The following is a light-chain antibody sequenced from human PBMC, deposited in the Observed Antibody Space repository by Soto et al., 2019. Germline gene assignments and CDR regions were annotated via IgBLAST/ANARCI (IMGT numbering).Light chain of an antibody. Sequence: DVVLTQSPDSLAVSLGERATINCKSSQSVLYSSNNMNCLAWYQQKAGQPPKLLIYWASTRESGVPDRFGGSGSGTEFTLTISSLQAEDVAVYYCQQYYSTPWTFGQGTKVDIK. CDR2: WAS. J-gene: IGKJ1*01. V-gene: IGKV4-1*01. CDR3: QQYYSTPWT. CDR1: QSVLYSSNNMNC.